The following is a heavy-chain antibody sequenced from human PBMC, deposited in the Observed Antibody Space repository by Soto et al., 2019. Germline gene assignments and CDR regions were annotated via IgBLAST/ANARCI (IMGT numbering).Heavy chain of an antibody. V-gene: IGHV4-59*01. CDR2: IYYSGST. J-gene: IGHJ6*02. Sequence: SETLSLTCTVSGGSISSYYWSWIRQPPGKGLEWIGYIYYSGSTNYNPSLKSRVTISVDTSKNQFSLKLSSVTAADTAVYYCARAAAGSGYYYYYGMKVWGQGTTVTVSS. CDR1: GGSISSYY. D-gene: IGHD3-10*01. CDR3: ARAAAGSGYYYYYGMKV.